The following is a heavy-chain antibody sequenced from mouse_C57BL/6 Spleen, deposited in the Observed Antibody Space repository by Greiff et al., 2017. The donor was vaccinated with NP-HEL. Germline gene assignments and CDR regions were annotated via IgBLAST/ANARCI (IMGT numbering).Heavy chain of an antibody. CDR3: AREVPTGRGTWFAY. CDR2: INPNNGGT. CDR1: GYTFTDYY. V-gene: IGHV1-26*01. J-gene: IGHJ3*01. Sequence: EVQLQQSGPELVKPGASVKISCKASGYTFTDYYMNWVKQSHGKSLEWIGDINPNNGGTSYNQKFKGKATLTVDKSSSTAYMELRSLTSEDSAVYYCAREVPTGRGTWFAYWGQGTLVTVSA. D-gene: IGHD4-1*02.